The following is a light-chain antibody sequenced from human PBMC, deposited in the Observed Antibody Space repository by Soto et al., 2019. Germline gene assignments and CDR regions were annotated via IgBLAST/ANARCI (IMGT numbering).Light chain of an antibody. V-gene: IGLV2-23*01. CDR2: EGS. CDR1: SSDVGSYNL. CDR3: CSYAGSSTWV. J-gene: IGLJ3*02. Sequence: QSALTQPASVSGSPGQSITISCTGTSSDVGSYNLVSWYQQHPGKAPKLMIYEGSKRPSGVSNRFSGSKSGNTASLTISGLQAEGEADYYCCSYAGSSTWVFGGGTKLTGL.